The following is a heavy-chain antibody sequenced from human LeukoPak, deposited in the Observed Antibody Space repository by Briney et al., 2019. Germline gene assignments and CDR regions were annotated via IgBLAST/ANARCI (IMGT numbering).Heavy chain of an antibody. J-gene: IGHJ4*02. V-gene: IGHV4-59*01. CDR2: IYYSGST. Sequence: SETLSLTCTVSGGSISSYYWSWIRQPPGKGLEWIGYIYYSGSTNYNPSLKSRVTISVDTSKNQFSLKLSSVTAADTAVYYCARGSSGYDYWGQGTLVTVSS. CDR1: GGSISSYY. CDR3: ARGSSGYDY. D-gene: IGHD3-22*01.